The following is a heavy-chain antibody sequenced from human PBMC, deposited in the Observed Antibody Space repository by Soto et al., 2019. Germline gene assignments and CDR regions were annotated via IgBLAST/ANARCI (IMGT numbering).Heavy chain of an antibody. Sequence: QVQLVQSGAEVKKPGSSVKVSCKASGGTFSSYAISWVRQAPGQGLEWMGGIIPIFGTANYAQKFQGRVTITADESTSTAYMELSSLRSEDTAVYYCARGRTKWYSSSWYPVDWFDPWGQGTLVTVSS. CDR1: GGTFSSYA. J-gene: IGHJ5*02. V-gene: IGHV1-69*01. CDR2: IIPIFGTA. CDR3: ARGRTKWYSSSWYPVDWFDP. D-gene: IGHD6-13*01.